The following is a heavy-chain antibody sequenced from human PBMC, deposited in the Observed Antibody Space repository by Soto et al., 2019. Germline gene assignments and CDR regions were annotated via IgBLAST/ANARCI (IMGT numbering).Heavy chain of an antibody. CDR2: ISAGGGNT. V-gene: IGHV3-23*01. CDR3: AKHAEYQLVSWFDP. D-gene: IGHD2-2*01. Sequence: EVQLLESGGGLVQPRGSLGLSCEVSGFSFSTYAMSWVRQAPGKGLEWVSGISAGGGNTYYADSVRGRFTISRDNSKDTLYLQITSLRAEDTAFYYCAKHAEYQLVSWFDPWGQGTLVTVSS. CDR1: GFSFSTYA. J-gene: IGHJ5*02.